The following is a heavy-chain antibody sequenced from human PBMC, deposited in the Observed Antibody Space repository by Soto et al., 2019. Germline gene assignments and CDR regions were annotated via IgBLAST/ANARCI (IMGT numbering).Heavy chain of an antibody. CDR1: GYTLTELS. CDR2: FDPEDGET. Sequence: GASVKVSFKVSGYTLTELSMHWVRQAPGKGLEWMGGFDPEDGETIYAQKFQGRVTMTEDTSTDTAYMELSSLRSEDTAVYYCATSIAVAGGGNWFDPWGQGTLVTVSS. J-gene: IGHJ5*02. D-gene: IGHD6-19*01. V-gene: IGHV1-24*01. CDR3: ATSIAVAGGGNWFDP.